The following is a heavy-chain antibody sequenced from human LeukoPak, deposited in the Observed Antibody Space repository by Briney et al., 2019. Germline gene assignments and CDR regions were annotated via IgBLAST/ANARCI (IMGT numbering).Heavy chain of an antibody. CDR3: ARSSGNYPPDY. CDR1: GDSVSSNSGA. D-gene: IGHD1-26*01. J-gene: IGHJ4*02. V-gene: IGHV6-1*01. Sequence: SQTLSLTFAISGDSVSSNSGAWNWLRQSPSRGLEWLGRTYYRSKWYNEYAVSVKSRITINPDTSKYQFSLQVNSVTPEDTAVYYCARSSGNYPPDYWGQGTLVTVSS. CDR2: TYYRSKWYN.